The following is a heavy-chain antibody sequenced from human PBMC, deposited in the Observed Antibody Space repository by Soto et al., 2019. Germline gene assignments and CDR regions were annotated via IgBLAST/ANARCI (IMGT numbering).Heavy chain of an antibody. D-gene: IGHD3-22*01. Sequence: ASVKVSCKASGYTFSNYGINWVRQAPGQGLEWMGWISAYNGNTNFAQKLQGRVSLTTDTSASTAYMELSSLRSEDTAVYYCARPPYYYDSSGYDYWGQGTLVTVSS. CDR3: ARPPYYYDSSGYDY. CDR2: ISAYNGNT. V-gene: IGHV1-18*01. CDR1: GYTFSNYG. J-gene: IGHJ4*02.